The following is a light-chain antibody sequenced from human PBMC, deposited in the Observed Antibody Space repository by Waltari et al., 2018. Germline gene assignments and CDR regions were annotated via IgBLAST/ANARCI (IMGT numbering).Light chain of an antibody. CDR3: QQYNNWPPWT. CDR1: QSVDSN. V-gene: IGKV3-15*01. J-gene: IGKJ1*01. CDR2: GAS. Sequence: EIVMTQSPDTLSVSPGESATLYCRASQSVDSNLAWYQQKPGQAPRLLIYGASTRAAGIPARFSGSGSGTEFTLTISSLQSEDFAVYYCQQYNNWPPWTFGQGTKVEIK.